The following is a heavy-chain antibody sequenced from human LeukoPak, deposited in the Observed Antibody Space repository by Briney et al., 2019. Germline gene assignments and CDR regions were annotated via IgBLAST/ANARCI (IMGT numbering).Heavy chain of an antibody. CDR2: IYYSGST. CDR3: ARGEVTLDY. Sequence: SETLSLTCTVSGGSISSYYWSWIRQPPGKGLEWIGYIYYSGSTNYNPSLKSRVTISVDTSKNQFSLKLSSVTAADTAVYYCARGEVTLDYWGRGTLVTVSS. CDR1: GGSISSYY. V-gene: IGHV4-59*08. J-gene: IGHJ4*02. D-gene: IGHD3-10*01.